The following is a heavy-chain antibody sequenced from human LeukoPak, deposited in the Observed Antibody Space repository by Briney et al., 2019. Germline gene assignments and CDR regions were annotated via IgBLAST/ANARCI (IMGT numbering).Heavy chain of an antibody. CDR1: GFTFSSYG. Sequence: GGSLRLSCAASGFTFSSYGMHWVRQAPGKGLEWVAVISYDGSNKYYADSVKGRFTISRDNSKNTRYLQMNSLRAEDTAVYYCAKDQTPPLHWGQGTLVTVSS. CDR2: ISYDGSNK. V-gene: IGHV3-30*18. CDR3: AKDQTPPLH. D-gene: IGHD4-23*01. J-gene: IGHJ1*01.